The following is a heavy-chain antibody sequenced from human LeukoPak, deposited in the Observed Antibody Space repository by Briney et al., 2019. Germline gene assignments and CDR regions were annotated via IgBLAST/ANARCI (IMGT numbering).Heavy chain of an antibody. CDR1: GFTFSSYA. CDR3: ARDRGDYDFWSGYSYPRFDY. Sequence: GGSLRLSCAASGFTFSSYAMHWVRQAPGKGLEWVAVISYDGSNKYYADSVKGRFTISRDNAKNSLYLQMNSLRAEDTAVYYCARDRGDYDFWSGYSYPRFDYWGQGTLVTVSS. D-gene: IGHD3-3*01. J-gene: IGHJ4*02. V-gene: IGHV3-30-3*01. CDR2: ISYDGSNK.